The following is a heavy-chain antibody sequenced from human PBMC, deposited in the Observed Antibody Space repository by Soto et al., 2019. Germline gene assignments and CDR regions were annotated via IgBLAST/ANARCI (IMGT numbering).Heavy chain of an antibody. Sequence: GESLKISCKGSGYSFTSYWISWVRQMPGKGLEWMGRIDPSDSYTNYSPSFQGHVTISADKSISTAYLQWSSLKASNTAMYYCAGGGVYDSSGYYRYWGQGTLVTVSS. V-gene: IGHV5-10-1*01. J-gene: IGHJ4*02. CDR1: GYSFTSYW. D-gene: IGHD3-22*01. CDR3: AGGGVYDSSGYYRY. CDR2: IDPSDSYT.